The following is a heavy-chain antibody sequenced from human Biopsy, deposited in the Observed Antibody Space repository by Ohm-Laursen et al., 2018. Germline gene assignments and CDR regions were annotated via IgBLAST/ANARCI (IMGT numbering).Heavy chain of an antibody. Sequence: SLRLSCTAPEFIFSRFWMYWVRQAPGKGLVWVSRINSDGSSTNYADAVKGRFTISRDNAKNTVFLQMNSMRAKDTAVYYCTRAEAGSGSLLYFDYWGQGTLVTVSS. CDR1: EFIFSRFW. D-gene: IGHD3-10*01. CDR2: INSDGSST. V-gene: IGHV3-74*01. J-gene: IGHJ4*02. CDR3: TRAEAGSGSLLYFDY.